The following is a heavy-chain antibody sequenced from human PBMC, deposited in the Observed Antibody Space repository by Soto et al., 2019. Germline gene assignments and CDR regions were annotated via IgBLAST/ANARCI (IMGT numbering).Heavy chain of an antibody. J-gene: IGHJ4*02. Sequence: GGSLRLSCAASGFTFSSYGMHWVRQAPGKGLEWVAVISYVGSNKYYADSVKGRFTISRDNSKNTLYLQMNSLRAEDTAVYYCAKVSGVVAATRPRRGYFDYWGQGTLVTVSS. CDR3: AKVSGVVAATRPRRGYFDY. V-gene: IGHV3-30*18. CDR2: ISYVGSNK. D-gene: IGHD2-15*01. CDR1: GFTFSSYG.